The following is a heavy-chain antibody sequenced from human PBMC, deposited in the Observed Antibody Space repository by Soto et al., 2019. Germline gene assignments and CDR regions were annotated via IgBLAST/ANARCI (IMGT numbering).Heavy chain of an antibody. J-gene: IGHJ6*03. CDR1: GFTFSSYD. Sequence: EVQLVESGGGLVQPGGSPRLSCAASGFTFSSYDMHWVRQATGKGLEWVSAIGTAGDTYYPGSVKGRFTISRENAKNSLYLQMNSLRAGDTAVYYCARGQYCSSTSCLGDYYYMDVWGKGTTVTVSS. CDR2: IGTAGDT. V-gene: IGHV3-13*01. CDR3: ARGQYCSSTSCLGDYYYMDV. D-gene: IGHD2-2*01.